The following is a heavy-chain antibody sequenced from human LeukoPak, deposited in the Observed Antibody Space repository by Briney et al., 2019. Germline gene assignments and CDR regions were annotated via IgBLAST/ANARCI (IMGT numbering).Heavy chain of an antibody. CDR2: MYYSGST. CDR3: ARAFKYGYSYGLIFDY. Sequence: SETLSLTCTVSGGSISRSSYYWGWIRQPPGKGLGWIGSMYYSGSTFYNPSLKSRVTILVDTSKNQFSLKLSSVTAADTAVYYCARAFKYGYSYGLIFDYWGQGTLVTVSS. V-gene: IGHV4-39*07. J-gene: IGHJ4*02. D-gene: IGHD5-18*01. CDR1: GGSISRSSYY.